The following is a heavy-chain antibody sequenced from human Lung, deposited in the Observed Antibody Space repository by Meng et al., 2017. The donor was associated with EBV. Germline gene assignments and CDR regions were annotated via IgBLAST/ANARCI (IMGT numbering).Heavy chain of an antibody. CDR1: AFTFRNAW. CDR3: TRWSYGGTAY. V-gene: IGHV3-15*01. J-gene: IGHJ4*02. D-gene: IGHD4-23*01. CDR2: IKSKTDGGTT. Sequence: ELQLLGFGGGLLKPGGSLGLSCAAFAFTFRNAWMSWVRQAPGKGLEWVGRIKSKTDGGTTDYAAPVKGRFTISRDDSKNTLYLQMNSLKTEDTAVYYCTRWSYGGTAYWGQGTLVTVSS.